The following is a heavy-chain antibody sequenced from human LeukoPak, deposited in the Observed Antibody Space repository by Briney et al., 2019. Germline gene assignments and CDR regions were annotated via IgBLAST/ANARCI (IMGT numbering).Heavy chain of an antibody. CDR3: ASGARGSSWDRSHWYFDL. V-gene: IGHV3-30-3*01. CDR2: MSFDGSNK. Sequence: GGSLRLSCAASEFTFSSYNMNWVRQAPGKGLEWVAVMSFDGSNKNHADSVKGRFTISRDNSKNTLYLQMNSLRPEDTAIYYCASGARGSSWDRSHWYFDLWGRGTLVTVSS. CDR1: EFTFSSYN. D-gene: IGHD6-13*01. J-gene: IGHJ2*01.